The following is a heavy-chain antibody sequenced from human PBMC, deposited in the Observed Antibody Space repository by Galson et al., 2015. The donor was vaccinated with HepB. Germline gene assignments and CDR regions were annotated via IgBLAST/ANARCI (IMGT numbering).Heavy chain of an antibody. J-gene: IGHJ4*02. V-gene: IGHV3-48*04. D-gene: IGHD3-10*01. CDR2: ISSSSSTI. CDR3: ARDLYSGSGSD. Sequence: SLRLSCAASGFTFSSYSMNWVRQAPGKGLEWVSYISSSSSTIYYADSVKGRFTISRDNAKNSLNLQMNSLRAEDTAVYYCARDLYSGSGSDWGQGTLVTVSS. CDR1: GFTFSSYS.